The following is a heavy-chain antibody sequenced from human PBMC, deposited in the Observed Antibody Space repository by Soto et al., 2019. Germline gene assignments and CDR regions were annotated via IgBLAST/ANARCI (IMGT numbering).Heavy chain of an antibody. CDR1: GFTFSSYA. Sequence: EVQLLESGGGLVQPGGSLRLSCAASGFTFSSYAMSWVRQAPGKGLEWVSAISGSGGSTYYADSVKGRFTISRDNSKNTLYLQMNSLRAEDTAVYYCAKALAKVGATPHAFDIWGHGTMVTVSS. J-gene: IGHJ3*02. CDR3: AKALAKVGATPHAFDI. V-gene: IGHV3-23*01. D-gene: IGHD1-26*01. CDR2: ISGSGGST.